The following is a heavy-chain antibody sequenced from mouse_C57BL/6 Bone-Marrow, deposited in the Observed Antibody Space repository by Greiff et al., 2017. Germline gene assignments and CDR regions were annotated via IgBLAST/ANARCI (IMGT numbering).Heavy chain of an antibody. CDR1: GFPFSDFY. V-gene: IGHV7-1*01. CDR2: SRNKANDYTT. Sequence: EVQLVESGGGLVQSGRSLRLSCATSGFPFSDFYMEWVRQAPGKGLEWIAASRNKANDYTTEYSASVKGRFIVSRDTSQSILYRQMNALRAEDTAIYYCARDAPYYAMDYWGQGTSVTVSS. J-gene: IGHJ4*01. CDR3: ARDAPYYAMDY.